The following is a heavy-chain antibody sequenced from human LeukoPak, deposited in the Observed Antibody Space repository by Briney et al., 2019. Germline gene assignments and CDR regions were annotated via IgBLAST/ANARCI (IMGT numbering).Heavy chain of an antibody. Sequence: PGGSLRLSCAASGFSFSGCGMYWVRQAPGKGLEWVAFISYDGTNKYYTESVKGRFTISRDNPKNTLFLQMDSLRAEDTAVYYCATWASTILGTDCWGQGTLVTVSS. CDR3: ATWASTILGTDC. CDR2: ISYDGTNK. CDR1: GFSFSGCG. J-gene: IGHJ4*02. D-gene: IGHD3-3*01. V-gene: IGHV3-30*02.